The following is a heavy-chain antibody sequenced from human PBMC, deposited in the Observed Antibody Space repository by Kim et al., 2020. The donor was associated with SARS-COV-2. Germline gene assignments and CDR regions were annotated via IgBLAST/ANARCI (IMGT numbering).Heavy chain of an antibody. V-gene: IGHV4-39*07. J-gene: IGHJ4*02. CDR3: VRAWNTAMFNH. D-gene: IGHD5-18*01. Sequence: SETLSLTCSVSGGSVSSISYEWGWIRQPPGKGLEWIASIHYTGTTYYNPSLRSRVTISVDTSKNHFSLKLYSVTAADTAVYYWVRAWNTAMFNHWGQGTL. CDR1: GGSVSSISYE. CDR2: IHYTGTT.